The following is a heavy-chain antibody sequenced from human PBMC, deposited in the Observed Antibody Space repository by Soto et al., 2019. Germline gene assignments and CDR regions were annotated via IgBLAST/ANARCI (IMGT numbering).Heavy chain of an antibody. CDR1: GFSFSSYS. CDR3: ARGFPSSGYSYEYRAFVI. D-gene: IGHD5-18*01. V-gene: IGHV3-48*02. J-gene: IGHJ3*02. CDR2: ISSGSSPI. Sequence: EVQLVESGGGLVQPGGSLRLSCAGYGFSFSSYSMHWVRQAPGKGLEWVSFISSGSSPIYYADSVKGRFTISRDNARNSLYLQMNSLRDEDTAVFYCARGFPSSGYSYEYRAFVIWGQGTMVTVSS.